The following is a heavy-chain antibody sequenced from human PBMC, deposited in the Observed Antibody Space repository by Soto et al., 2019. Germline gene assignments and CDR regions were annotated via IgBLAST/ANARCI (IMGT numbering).Heavy chain of an antibody. CDR1: GVSISSYY. CDR2: MYYSGSS. CDR3: ARDQTISYYDSSVASYGMDV. D-gene: IGHD3-22*01. V-gene: IGHV4-59*01. J-gene: IGHJ6*02. Sequence: PSETLSLTCTVSGVSISSYYWSWIRQPPGKGLEWIGYMYYSGSSNYNPSLQSRVTILVDTSKNQFSLKLSSVTAADTAVYYCARDQTISYYDSSVASYGMDVWGQGTTVTVSS.